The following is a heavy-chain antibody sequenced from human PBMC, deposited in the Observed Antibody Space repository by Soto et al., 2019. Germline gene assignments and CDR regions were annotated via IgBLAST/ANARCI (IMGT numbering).Heavy chain of an antibody. V-gene: IGHV4-59*08. CDR2: IYYSGST. CDR3: VSSSVARTRFFDD. D-gene: IGHD6-19*01. J-gene: IGHJ4*02. Sequence: SETLSLTCTVSGGSISSYYWSWIRQPPGKGLEWIGYIYYSGSTNYNPSLKSRVTISVDTSKNQFSLKLSSVTAADTAVYYCVSSSVARTRFFDDWGQGTLVTVFS. CDR1: GGSISSYY.